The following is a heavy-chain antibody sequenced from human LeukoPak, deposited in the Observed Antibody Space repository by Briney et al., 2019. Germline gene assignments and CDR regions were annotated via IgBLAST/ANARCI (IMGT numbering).Heavy chain of an antibody. CDR3: AKDQGVFGVVIKGYFDY. D-gene: IGHD3-3*01. CDR1: GFTFSNYA. V-gene: IGHV3-23*01. CDR2: ISGSGGST. J-gene: IGHJ4*02. Sequence: PGGSLRLSCAASGFTFSNYAMSWVRQAPGKGLEWVSAISGSGGSTYYADSVKGRFTISRDNSKNTLYLQINSLRAEDTAVYYCAKDQGVFGVVIKGYFDYWGQGTLVTVSS.